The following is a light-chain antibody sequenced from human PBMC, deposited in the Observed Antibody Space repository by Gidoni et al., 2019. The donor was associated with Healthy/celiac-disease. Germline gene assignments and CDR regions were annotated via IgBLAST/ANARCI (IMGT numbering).Light chain of an antibody. CDR2: AAS. CDR1: QSISSY. Sequence: DIQLTQSPSSLSASVGDRVTITCRASQSISSYLHLYQQKPGRAPKLLIYAASSLQSGVPSRFSGSGSGTDFTLTISSPQPQDFSPYYCQQSYSTLYTLXXXTNLEIK. CDR3: QQSYSTLYT. J-gene: IGKJ2*01. V-gene: IGKV1-39*01.